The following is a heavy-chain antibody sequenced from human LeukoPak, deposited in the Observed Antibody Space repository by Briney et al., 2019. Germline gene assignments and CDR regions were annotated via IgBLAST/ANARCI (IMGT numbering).Heavy chain of an antibody. CDR1: DGSISNYY. Sequence: SETLSLTCTVSDGSISNYYWSWIRQPAGKGLEFIGHINNNGNTKYNPSLKSRVTMSVDTSKNQFSLKLSSVTAADTAVYYCAREIYYDSSGYYAQRTYFDYWGQGTLVTVSS. J-gene: IGHJ4*02. V-gene: IGHV4-4*07. CDR3: AREIYYDSSGYYAQRTYFDY. D-gene: IGHD3-22*01. CDR2: INNNGNT.